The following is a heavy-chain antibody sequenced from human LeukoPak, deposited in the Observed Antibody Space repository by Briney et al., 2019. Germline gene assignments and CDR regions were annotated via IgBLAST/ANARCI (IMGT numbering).Heavy chain of an antibody. CDR3: AGGITIFGVVINGMDV. Sequence: SETLSLTCTVSGGSISSYYWSWIRQPPGKGLEWIGYIYYSGSTNYNPSLKSRVTISVDTSENQFSLRLSSVTAADTAVYYCAGGITIFGVVINGMDVWGQGTTVTVSS. CDR2: IYYSGST. J-gene: IGHJ6*02. D-gene: IGHD3-3*01. CDR1: GGSISSYY. V-gene: IGHV4-59*01.